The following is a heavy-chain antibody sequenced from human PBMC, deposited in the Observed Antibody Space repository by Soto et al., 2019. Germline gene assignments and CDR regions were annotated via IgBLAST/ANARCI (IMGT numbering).Heavy chain of an antibody. Sequence: GGSLRLSCAASGFTFATYAMSWVRQAPGKGLEWVSAISATGISTHYADSVEGRVTISRDNSANTLSLEMSSLTAEDTAVYYCARDKDTSSWTGFDFWGHGTLVTVSS. CDR1: GFTFATYA. J-gene: IGHJ4*01. CDR2: ISATGIST. V-gene: IGHV3-23*01. D-gene: IGHD1-1*01. CDR3: ARDKDTSSWTGFDF.